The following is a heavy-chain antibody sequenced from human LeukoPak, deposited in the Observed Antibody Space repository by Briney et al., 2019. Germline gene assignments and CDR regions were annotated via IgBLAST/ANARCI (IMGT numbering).Heavy chain of an antibody. V-gene: IGHV3-43*02. CDR1: GLNFDDSA. Sequence: GGSLRLSCVASGLNFDDSAMHWVRQAPRRGLEWVSLISADGGSTFSADSVKGRFSISRDNSKNSLYLQMNSLRSEDTAMYYCAKESGKFDYWGQGTLVAVSS. CDR2: ISADGGST. J-gene: IGHJ4*02. CDR3: AKESGKFDY.